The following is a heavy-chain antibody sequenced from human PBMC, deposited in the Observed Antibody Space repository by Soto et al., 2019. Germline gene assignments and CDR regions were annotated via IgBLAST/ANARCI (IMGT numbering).Heavy chain of an antibody. J-gene: IGHJ6*02. CDR1: GGSFSGYY. V-gene: IGHV4-34*01. Sequence: SETLSLTCAVYGGSFSGYYWSWIRQPPGKGLEWIGEINHSGSTNYNPSLKSRVTISVDTSKNQFSLKLSSVTAADTAVYYCARGFYYDILTGYPTGYGMDVWGQGTTVTVSS. CDR2: INHSGST. CDR3: ARGFYYDILTGYPTGYGMDV. D-gene: IGHD3-9*01.